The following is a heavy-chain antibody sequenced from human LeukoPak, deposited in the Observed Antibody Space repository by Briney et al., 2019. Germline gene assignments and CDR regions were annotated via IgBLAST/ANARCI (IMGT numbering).Heavy chain of an antibody. CDR1: GYTFTNYG. Sequence: ASVKVSCKASGYTFTNYGISWVRQAPGQGLEWMGWISAYNGNTNYAQKFQGRVTMTTDTSTSTAYMELRSLRSDDTAVYYCARDSGESSANWFDPWGQGTLVSVSS. V-gene: IGHV1-18*01. CDR2: ISAYNGNT. CDR3: ARDSGESSANWFDP. J-gene: IGHJ5*02. D-gene: IGHD3-22*01.